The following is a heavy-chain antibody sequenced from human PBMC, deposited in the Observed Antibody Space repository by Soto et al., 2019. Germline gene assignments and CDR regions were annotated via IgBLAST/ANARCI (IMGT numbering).Heavy chain of an antibody. V-gene: IGHV1-46*01. CDR2: INPSGGST. CDR1: GYTFTSYY. J-gene: IGHJ4*02. D-gene: IGHD4-17*01. Sequence: ASVKVSCKASGYTFTSYYMHWVRQAPGQGLEWMGIINPSGGSTSYAQKFQGRVTMTRDTSTSTVYMELSSLRSEDTAVYYCARAQSSTITPTVTIPYYFDYWGQGTLVTVSS. CDR3: ARAQSSTITPTVTIPYYFDY.